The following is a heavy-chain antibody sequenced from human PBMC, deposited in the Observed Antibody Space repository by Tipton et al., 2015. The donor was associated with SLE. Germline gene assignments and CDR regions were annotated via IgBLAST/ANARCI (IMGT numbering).Heavy chain of an antibody. D-gene: IGHD6-6*01. CDR1: GGSFSGYY. Sequence: LRLSCAVYGGSFSGYYWSWIRQPPGKGLEWIGEINHSGSTNYNPSLKSRATISVDTSKNQFSLKLSSVTAADTAVYYCARTRLTGLAARPIDYWGQGTLVTVSS. V-gene: IGHV4-34*01. CDR2: INHSGST. CDR3: ARTRLTGLAARPIDY. J-gene: IGHJ4*02.